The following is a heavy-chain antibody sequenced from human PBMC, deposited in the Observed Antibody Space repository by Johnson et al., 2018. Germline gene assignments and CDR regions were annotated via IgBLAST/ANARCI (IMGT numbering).Heavy chain of an antibody. J-gene: IGHJ6*03. Sequence: EVQLVESGGGLVKPGGSLRLSCAASGFTFSSYSMNWVRQAPGKGLEWVSSISSSSSTIYYADSVKGRFTISRDNAKNSLYLQMNSLRAEDTAVGGYSGYDRVDYYYMDVWGKGTTVTVSS. CDR2: ISSSSSTI. CDR3: SGYDRVDYYYMDV. CDR1: GFTFSSYS. D-gene: IGHD5-12*01. V-gene: IGHV3-21*01.